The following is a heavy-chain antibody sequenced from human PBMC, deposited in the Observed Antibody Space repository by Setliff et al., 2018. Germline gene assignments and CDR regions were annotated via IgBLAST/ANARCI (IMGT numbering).Heavy chain of an antibody. Sequence: ASVKVSCKASGGTFSSYAISWVRQAPGQGLEWMGGIIPILGIANYAQKFQGRVTITADESTSTAYMELSSLRSEDTAVYYCARDKYGSGGYYKGYFDYWGQGTLVTVSS. V-gene: IGHV1-69*10. J-gene: IGHJ4*02. D-gene: IGHD3-10*01. CDR1: GGTFSSYA. CDR2: IIPILGIA. CDR3: ARDKYGSGGYYKGYFDY.